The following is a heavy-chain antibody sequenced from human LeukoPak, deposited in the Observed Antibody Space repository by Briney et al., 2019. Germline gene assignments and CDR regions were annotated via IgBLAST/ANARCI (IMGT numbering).Heavy chain of an antibody. CDR2: INPNSTGT. CDR3: ARGDYYGSPKVVAA. Sequence: ASVKVSCKASGYTFTGYYMHWVRQAPGQGLEWMGWINPNSTGTNYAQKFQDRVTMTRDTSISTAYIELNFLRSDDTAVFYCARGDYYGSPKVVAAWGQGTLVTVSS. J-gene: IGHJ5*02. D-gene: IGHD3-10*01. CDR1: GYTFTGYY. V-gene: IGHV1-2*02.